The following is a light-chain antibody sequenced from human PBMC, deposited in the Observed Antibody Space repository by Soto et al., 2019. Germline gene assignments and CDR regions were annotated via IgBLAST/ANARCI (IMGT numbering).Light chain of an antibody. Sequence: EIVLTQSPATLSSFPGDRVTLSCRASQYINTRLAWYQHRPGQSPRLLIYQPSPRAAGIPARFSGSGSGTDFSLTISSLEPEDFAVYYCHQRGIWPHTFGPGTKVDIK. CDR2: QPS. J-gene: IGKJ3*01. CDR3: HQRGIWPHT. CDR1: QYINTR. V-gene: IGKV3-11*01.